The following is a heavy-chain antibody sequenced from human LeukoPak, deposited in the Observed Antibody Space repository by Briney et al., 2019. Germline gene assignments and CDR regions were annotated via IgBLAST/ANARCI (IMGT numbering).Heavy chain of an antibody. CDR3: ARGGIFHFDY. Sequence: NPSETLSLTCTVSGGSISSYYWSWIRQPAGKGLEWIGRIYTSGSTNHNPSLKSRVTISVDTSKNQFSLKLSSVTAADTAVYYCARGGIFHFDYWGQGTLVTVSS. CDR2: IYTSGST. CDR1: GGSISSYY. J-gene: IGHJ4*02. D-gene: IGHD2-15*01. V-gene: IGHV4-4*07.